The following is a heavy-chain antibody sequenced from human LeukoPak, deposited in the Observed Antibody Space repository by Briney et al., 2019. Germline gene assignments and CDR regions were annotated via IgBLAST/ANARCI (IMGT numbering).Heavy chain of an antibody. Sequence: GGSLRLSCAASGFTFSSCIMNWVRQAPGKGLEWVSSINTVGDYTYYADSVKGRFTISRDNGKNSLYLQMNSLRAEDTAVYYCARGDSSGNPDYWGQGTLVTVSS. D-gene: IGHD4-23*01. J-gene: IGHJ4*02. CDR2: INTVGDYT. CDR1: GFTFSSCI. CDR3: ARGDSSGNPDY. V-gene: IGHV3-21*01.